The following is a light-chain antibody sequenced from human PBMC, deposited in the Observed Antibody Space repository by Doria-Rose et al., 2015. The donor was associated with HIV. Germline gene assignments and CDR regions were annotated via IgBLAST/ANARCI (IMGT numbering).Light chain of an antibody. CDR2: EVN. V-gene: IGLV2-23*02. CDR1: SNDVGSYNL. CDR3: CSYAGTPLV. Sequence: QPVLTQPASVSGSPGQSITISCTGTSNDVGSYNLVSWYQQHPGKAPKLMIYEVNKRPSGVSYRFSGSKSGNTASLTISGLQAEDEADYYCCSYAGTPLVFGSGTKVAV. J-gene: IGLJ1*01.